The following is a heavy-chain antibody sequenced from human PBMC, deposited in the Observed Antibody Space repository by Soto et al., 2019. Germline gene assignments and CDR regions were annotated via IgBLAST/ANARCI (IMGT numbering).Heavy chain of an antibody. J-gene: IGHJ4*02. CDR3: AKAVRF. CDR1: GVTFSGDA. D-gene: IGHD3-3*01. V-gene: IGHV3-23*01. CDR2: ISGSGGST. Sequence: GGCQRHSCAAAGVTFSGDAMSWVRQAPGKGLEWVSAISGSGGSTYYADSVKGRFTISRDNSKNTLYLQMNSLRAEDTAVYYCAKAVRFWGQGTLVTVPS.